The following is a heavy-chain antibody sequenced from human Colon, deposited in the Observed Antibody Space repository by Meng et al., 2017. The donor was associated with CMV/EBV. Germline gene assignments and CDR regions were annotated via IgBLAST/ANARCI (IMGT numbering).Heavy chain of an antibody. CDR1: GFTFSNSG. D-gene: IGHD4-17*01. CDR2: ISFDGRSK. V-gene: IGHV3-30*04. CDR3: ARVGDYPGGYFDY. J-gene: IGHJ4*02. Sequence: GESLKISCAASGFTFSNSGLHWVRQAPGKGLEWVALISFDGRSKYYADSVKGRFTVSRDNSKNTLFLQMNSLRVDDTAVYYCARVGDYPGGYFDYWGQGTLVTVSS.